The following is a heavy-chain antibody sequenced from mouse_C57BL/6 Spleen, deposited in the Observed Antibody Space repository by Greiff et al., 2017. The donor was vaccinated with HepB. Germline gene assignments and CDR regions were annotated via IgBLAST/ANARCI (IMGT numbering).Heavy chain of an antibody. CDR3: ARFHDDYDYYYAMDY. CDR1: GFTFTDYY. CDR2: IRNKANGYTT. J-gene: IGHJ4*01. D-gene: IGHD2-4*01. Sequence: DVMLVESGGGLVQPGGSLSLSCAASGFTFTDYYMSWVRQPPGKALEWLGFIRNKANGYTTEYSASVKGRFTISRDNSQSILYLQMNALRAEDSATYYCARFHDDYDYYYAMDYWGQGTSVTVSS. V-gene: IGHV7-3*01.